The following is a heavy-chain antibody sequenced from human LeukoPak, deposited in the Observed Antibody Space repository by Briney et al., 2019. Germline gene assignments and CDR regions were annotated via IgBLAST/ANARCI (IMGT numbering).Heavy chain of an antibody. V-gene: IGHV3-33*06. CDR1: GFTFSTYG. CDR3: AKKRELSSSWSTFHS. J-gene: IGHJ4*02. Sequence: GGSLRLSCAASGFTFSTYGMHWVRQAPGKGLEWVALIWYDGSKKYYADSVKGRFTISRDNSKNTLYLQMNSLRAEDTAVYYCAKKRELSSSWSTFHSWGQGTLVTVSS. D-gene: IGHD6-13*01. CDR2: IWYDGSKK.